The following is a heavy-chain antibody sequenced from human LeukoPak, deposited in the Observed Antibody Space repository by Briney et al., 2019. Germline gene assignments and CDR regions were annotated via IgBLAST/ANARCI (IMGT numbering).Heavy chain of an antibody. CDR3: ARSFITMVRGVIGY. Sequence: ASVKVSCKASGYTFTGYYMHWVRQAPGQGLEWMGWINPNSGGTNYAQKFQGRVTMTRDTSISTVYMELSRLRSDDTAVYYCARSFITMVRGVIGYWGQGTLVTVSS. CDR1: GYTFTGYY. J-gene: IGHJ4*02. D-gene: IGHD3-10*01. CDR2: INPNSGGT. V-gene: IGHV1-2*02.